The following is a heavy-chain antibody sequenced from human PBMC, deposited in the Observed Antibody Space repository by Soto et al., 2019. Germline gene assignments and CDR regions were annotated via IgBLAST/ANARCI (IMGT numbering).Heavy chain of an antibody. D-gene: IGHD2-15*01. J-gene: IGHJ6*03. CDR2: ISSSSSTI. CDR1: GFTFSSYS. CDR3: ARGYCSGGSCYGGYYYYYMDV. Sequence: GGSLRLSCAASGFTFSSYSMNWVRQAPGKGLEWVSYISSSSSTIYYAEYVKGQFTISRDNAKNSLYLQMNSLRAEDTAVYYCARGYCSGGSCYGGYYYYYMDVWGKGTTVTVSS. V-gene: IGHV3-48*01.